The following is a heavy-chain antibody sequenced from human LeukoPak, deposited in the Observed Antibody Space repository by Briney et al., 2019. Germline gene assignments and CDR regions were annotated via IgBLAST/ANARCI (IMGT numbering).Heavy chain of an antibody. CDR3: AKDGERFLEWSPPLGY. CDR2: MSGSGGST. D-gene: IGHD3-3*01. J-gene: IGHJ4*02. CDR1: GCTISSYA. Sequence: GGSLRLSCAVSGCTISSYAMSWVRQAPGKGLEWVSAMSGSGGSTYYADSVKGRITISRDNSKNMLDLEMNRLREEAVGAFYCAKDGERFLEWSPPLGYWAQRTLVTVPT. V-gene: IGHV3-23*01.